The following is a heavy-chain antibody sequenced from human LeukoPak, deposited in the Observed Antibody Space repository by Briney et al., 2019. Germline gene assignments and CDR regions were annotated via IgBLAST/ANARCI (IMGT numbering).Heavy chain of an antibody. CDR3: ARAGEEYYDFWSGYHPFNS. J-gene: IGHJ5*01. CDR2: INSDGSAT. Sequence: PGGSLRLSCAASGFTFSRYWMHWVRQTPGKGLVWVSRINSDGSATNYADSVKGRFTISRDNAKNTLFLQMSSLRPEDTAVYYCARAGEEYYDFWSGYHPFNSWGQGTLVAVSS. D-gene: IGHD3-3*01. V-gene: IGHV3-74*01. CDR1: GFTFSRYW.